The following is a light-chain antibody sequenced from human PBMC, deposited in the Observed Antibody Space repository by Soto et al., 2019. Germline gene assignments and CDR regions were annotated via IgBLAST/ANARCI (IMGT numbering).Light chain of an antibody. V-gene: IGKV1-6*01. J-gene: IGKJ2*01. Sequence: AIQMTQSPSSLSAVVGDRVTITCRASQDIRNELAWYQQKPGKAPKVLIYAASNLQDGVPSRFSGSGSGTDFSLTISSLQHEDFETYYCLQDFNYHRTFGQGTKVDIK. CDR3: LQDFNYHRT. CDR2: AAS. CDR1: QDIRNE.